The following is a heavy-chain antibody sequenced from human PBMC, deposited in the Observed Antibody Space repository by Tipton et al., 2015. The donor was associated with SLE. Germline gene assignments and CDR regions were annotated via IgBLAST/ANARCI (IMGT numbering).Heavy chain of an antibody. V-gene: IGHV3-7*01. J-gene: IGHJ6*02. CDR1: EFTFSTYW. D-gene: IGHD2-21*01. Sequence: SLRLSCAASEFTFSTYWMSCVRQGPGKGLEWVAHIKEDGSQKYYVDSVKGRFTISRDNAKNSLYLQMNSLRDEDTAVYYCGGGYSGLDVWGQGTTVTVSS. CDR3: GGGYSGLDV. CDR2: IKEDGSQK.